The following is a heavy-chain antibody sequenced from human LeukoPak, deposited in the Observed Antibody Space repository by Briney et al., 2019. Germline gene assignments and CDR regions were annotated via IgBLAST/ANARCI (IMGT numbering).Heavy chain of an antibody. CDR1: GGSFSGYY. Sequence: SETLSLTCAVYGGSFSGYYWSWIRQPPGKGLEWIGKINHSGSTNYNPSLKSRVTISVDTSKNQFSLKLSSVTAADTAVYYCARVVSIAAAYPYYFDYWGQGTLVTVSS. D-gene: IGHD6-13*01. J-gene: IGHJ4*02. CDR3: ARVVSIAAAYPYYFDY. V-gene: IGHV4-34*01. CDR2: INHSGST.